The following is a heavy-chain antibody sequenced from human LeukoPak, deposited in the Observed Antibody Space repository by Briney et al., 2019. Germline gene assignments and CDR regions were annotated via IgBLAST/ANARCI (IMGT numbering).Heavy chain of an antibody. J-gene: IGHJ4*02. CDR2: INPSGGST. CDR3: ARDSIVATTDFDY. D-gene: IGHD5-12*01. Sequence: GASVRVSCKASGYTFTSYYMHWVRQAPGQGLEGMGIINPSGGSTSYAQKFQGRVTMTRDMSTSTVYMELSSLRSEDTAVYYCARDSIVATTDFDYWGQGTLVTVSS. V-gene: IGHV1-46*01. CDR1: GYTFTSYY.